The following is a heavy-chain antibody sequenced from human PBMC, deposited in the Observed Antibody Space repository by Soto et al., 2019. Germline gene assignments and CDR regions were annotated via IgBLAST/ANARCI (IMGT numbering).Heavy chain of an antibody. J-gene: IGHJ4*02. CDR1: GYTLTELS. Sequence: ASVKVSCKVSGYTLTELSMHWVRQAPGKGLEWMGGFDPEDGETIYAQKFQGRVTMTEDTSTDTAYMELSSLRSEDTAVYYCATATLYYYDSSGYPGVFDYWGQGTLVTVPQ. V-gene: IGHV1-24*01. CDR3: ATATLYYYDSSGYPGVFDY. D-gene: IGHD3-22*01. CDR2: FDPEDGET.